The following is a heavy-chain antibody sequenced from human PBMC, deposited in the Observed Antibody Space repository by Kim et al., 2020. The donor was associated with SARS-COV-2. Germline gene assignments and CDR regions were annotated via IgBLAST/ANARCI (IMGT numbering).Heavy chain of an antibody. CDR2: IDPSDSYT. J-gene: IGHJ6*02. V-gene: IGHV5-10-1*01. CDR3: AIKAKYYYDSSGYDYYYYGMDV. Sequence: GESLKISCKGSGYSFTSYWISWVRQMPGKGLEWMGRIDPSDSYTNYSPSFQGHVTISADKSISTAYLQWSSLKASDTAMYYCAIKAKYYYDSSGYDYYYYGMDVWGQGTTVTVSS. CDR1: GYSFTSYW. D-gene: IGHD3-22*01.